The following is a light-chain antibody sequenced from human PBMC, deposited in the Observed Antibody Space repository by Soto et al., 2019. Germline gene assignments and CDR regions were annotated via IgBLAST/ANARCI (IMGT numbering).Light chain of an antibody. CDR1: QRITTY. V-gene: IGKV1-39*01. J-gene: IGKJ2*01. Sequence: IQMTQSPSSLSASVGDRVTITCRASQRITTYLNWYQQKPGEAPKRLISPSGTLPRGVPSRFSGSGSGTEFTLTTTALRPEDFATYFCQQTYSTPYTFGQGTKPEIK. CDR2: PSG. CDR3: QQTYSTPYT.